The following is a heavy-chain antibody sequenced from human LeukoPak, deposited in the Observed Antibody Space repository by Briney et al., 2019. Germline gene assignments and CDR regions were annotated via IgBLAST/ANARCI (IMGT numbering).Heavy chain of an antibody. V-gene: IGHV3-21*01. CDR2: ISSSSSYI. J-gene: IGHJ4*02. Sequence: PGGSLRLSCAASGFTFSSYSMNWVRQAPGKGLEWVSSISSSSSYIYYAGSVEGRFTISRDNAKNSLYLQMNSLRAEDTAVYYCASSMIVVDPQGFDYWGQGTLVTVSS. CDR1: GFTFSSYS. D-gene: IGHD3-22*01. CDR3: ASSMIVVDPQGFDY.